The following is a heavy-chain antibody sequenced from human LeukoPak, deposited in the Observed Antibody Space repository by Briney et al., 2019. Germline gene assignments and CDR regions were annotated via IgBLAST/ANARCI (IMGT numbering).Heavy chain of an antibody. V-gene: IGHV4-4*02. Sequence: SETLSLTCTVSGYSISSPNWWSWVRQPPGKGLEWIGEIYHSGSTNYNPSLESRATISVDKSKNQFSLKLNSVTAADTAVYYCARAYYYYMDVWGKGTTVSVSS. CDR2: IYHSGST. CDR1: GYSISSPNW. CDR3: ARAYYYYMDV. J-gene: IGHJ6*03.